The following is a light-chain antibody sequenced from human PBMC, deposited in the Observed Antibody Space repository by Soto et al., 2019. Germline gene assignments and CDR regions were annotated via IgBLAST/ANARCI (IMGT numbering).Light chain of an antibody. CDR1: SSDVGGYNY. V-gene: IGLV2-8*01. J-gene: IGLJ1*01. CDR2: EVI. Sequence: QSALTQPPSASGSPGQSVTISCTGTSSDVGGYNYVSWYQQHPGKAPKLLIYEVIKRPSGVPDRFSASRSGNPASLTVSGLQPGDEPVFTASSYAATNPPYVFGTGTKLT. CDR3: SSYAATNPPYV.